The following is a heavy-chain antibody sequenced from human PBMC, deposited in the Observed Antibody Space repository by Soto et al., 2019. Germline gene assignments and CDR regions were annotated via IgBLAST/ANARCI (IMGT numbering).Heavy chain of an antibody. Sequence: GGSLRLSCAASGFTFSSYAMSWVRQAPGKGLEWVSAISGSGGGTYYADSVKGRFTISRDNSKNTLYLQMNSLRAEDTAVYYCAVRSSGWTPHFDYWGQGTLVTVSS. J-gene: IGHJ4*02. CDR3: AVRSSGWTPHFDY. CDR2: ISGSGGGT. D-gene: IGHD6-19*01. V-gene: IGHV3-23*01. CDR1: GFTFSSYA.